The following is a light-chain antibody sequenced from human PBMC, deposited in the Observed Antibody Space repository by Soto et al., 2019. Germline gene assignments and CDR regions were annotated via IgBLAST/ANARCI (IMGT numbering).Light chain of an antibody. J-gene: IGKJ2*01. Sequence: DIQMTQSPSSLSASVGDRATITCRASQNIRTSLNWYQQRPGKAPQLLIYAASSLQSGVSSRFSGSGSGTNFTLTVSSLQPEDFAIYYCQQSSFTGYTFGQGTKVDIK. CDR2: AAS. CDR3: QQSSFTGYT. CDR1: QNIRTS. V-gene: IGKV1-39*01.